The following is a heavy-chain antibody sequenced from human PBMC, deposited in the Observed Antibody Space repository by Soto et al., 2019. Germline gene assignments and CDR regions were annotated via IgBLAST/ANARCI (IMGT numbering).Heavy chain of an antibody. Sequence: QVQLVESGGGVVQPGRSLRLSCAASGFTFSSYAMHWVRQAPGKGLEWVAVISYDGSNKYYADSVKGRFTISRDNSKNTLYLQMNSLRADDTAVYYCARGTEFWSGNFDYWGQGSLVTVSS. CDR2: ISYDGSNK. CDR3: ARGTEFWSGNFDY. V-gene: IGHV3-30-3*01. D-gene: IGHD3-3*01. CDR1: GFTFSSYA. J-gene: IGHJ4*02.